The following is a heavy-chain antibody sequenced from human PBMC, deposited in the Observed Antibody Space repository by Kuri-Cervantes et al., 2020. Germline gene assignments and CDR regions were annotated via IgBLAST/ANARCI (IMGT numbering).Heavy chain of an antibody. V-gene: IGHV3-15*01. CDR3: TRAPLYCSGGSCYGNAFDI. CDR2: IKSKTDGGTT. Sequence: GESLKISCAASGFTFSNAWMSWVRQAPGKGLEWVGRIKSKTDGGTTDYAAPVKGRFTISRDDSKSIAYLQMNSLKTEDTAVYYCTRAPLYCSGGSCYGNAFDIWGQGTMVTVSS. D-gene: IGHD2-15*01. J-gene: IGHJ3*02. CDR1: GFTFSNAW.